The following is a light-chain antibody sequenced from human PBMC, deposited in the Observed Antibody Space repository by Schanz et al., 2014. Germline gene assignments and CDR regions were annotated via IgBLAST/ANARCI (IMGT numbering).Light chain of an antibody. CDR3: QLYDNSPLYT. CDR2: GAS. J-gene: IGKJ2*01. Sequence: EILLTQSPATLSLSPGERATLSFRASQSISTYLAWYQRNLGQGPRLLIYGASSRATGIPDRFSGSGSGTDFTLIISRLEPEDFAVYYCQLYDNSPLYTFGQGTKREIK. V-gene: IGKV3-20*01. CDR1: QSISTY.